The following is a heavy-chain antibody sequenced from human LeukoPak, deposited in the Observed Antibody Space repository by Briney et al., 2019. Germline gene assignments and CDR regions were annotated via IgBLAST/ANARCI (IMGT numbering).Heavy chain of an antibody. Sequence: SETLSLTCTVSGGSISSYYWSWIRQPPGKGLEWIGYIYYSGSTNYNPSLKSRVTISVDTSKNQFSLKLSSVTAVDTAVYYCARSHLKAYGGEEKLPKNWYFDLWGRGTLVTVSS. CDR3: ARSHLKAYGGEEKLPKNWYFDL. CDR2: IYYSGST. CDR1: GGSISSYY. D-gene: IGHD4-23*01. J-gene: IGHJ2*01. V-gene: IGHV4-59*08.